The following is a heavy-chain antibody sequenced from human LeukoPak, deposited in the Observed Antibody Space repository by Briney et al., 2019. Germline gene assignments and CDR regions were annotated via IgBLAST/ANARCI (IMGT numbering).Heavy chain of an antibody. J-gene: IGHJ4*02. CDR2: ISDSGGST. V-gene: IGHV3-23*01. CDR3: AILVERWKNFDY. Sequence: PGGSLRLSCAASGFTFSSYAMSWVRQAPGKGLEWVSTISDSGGSTYADSVKGRFTVSRDNSKNTLYLQMNSLRAEDTAVYYCAILVERWKNFDYWGQGTLVTVSS. D-gene: IGHD5-24*01. CDR1: GFTFSSYA.